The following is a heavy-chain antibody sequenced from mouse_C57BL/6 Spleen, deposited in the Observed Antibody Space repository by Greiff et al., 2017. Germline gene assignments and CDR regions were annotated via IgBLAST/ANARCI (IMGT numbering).Heavy chain of an antibody. Sequence: VHVKQSGPELVKPGASVKISCKASGYSFTDYNMNWVKQSNGKSLEWIGVINPNYGTTSYNQKFKGKATLTVDQSSSTAYMQLNSLTSEDSAVYYCAREGQLRLLEAMDYWGQGTSVTVSS. CDR2: INPNYGTT. CDR1: GYSFTDYN. J-gene: IGHJ4*01. CDR3: AREGQLRLLEAMDY. D-gene: IGHD3-2*02. V-gene: IGHV1-39*01.